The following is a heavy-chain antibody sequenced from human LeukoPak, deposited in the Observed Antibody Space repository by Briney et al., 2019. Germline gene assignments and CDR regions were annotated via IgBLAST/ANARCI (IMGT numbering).Heavy chain of an antibody. D-gene: IGHD1-26*01. V-gene: IGHV3-48*02. CDR2: ISSSSTI. Sequence: SGGSLRLSCATSGFTFSTYSMNWVRQAPGKGLEWVSYISSSSTITYADSVKGRFTISRDNAKNSLYLQMNSLRDEDTAVYYCARDVEVGASPFDYWGQGTLVTVSS. CDR1: GFTFSTYS. J-gene: IGHJ4*02. CDR3: ARDVEVGASPFDY.